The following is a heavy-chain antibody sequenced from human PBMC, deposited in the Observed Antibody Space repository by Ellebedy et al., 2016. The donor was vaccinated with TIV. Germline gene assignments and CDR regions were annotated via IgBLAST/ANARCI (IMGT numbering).Heavy chain of an antibody. D-gene: IGHD1-26*01. J-gene: IGHJ4*02. Sequence: PGGSLRLSCAASGFTFSDHWMHWVRQAPGKGLVWFSRINPDGSITNYADSVKGRFTMSRDNAKNTAYLQMNSLRAEDTAVYYCATKRRVGSIDYWGQGTLVTVSS. CDR1: GFTFSDHW. CDR3: ATKRRVGSIDY. V-gene: IGHV3-74*01. CDR2: INPDGSIT.